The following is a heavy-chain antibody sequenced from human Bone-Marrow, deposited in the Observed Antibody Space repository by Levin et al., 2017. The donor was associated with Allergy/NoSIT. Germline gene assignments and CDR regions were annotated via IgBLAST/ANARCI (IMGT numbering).Heavy chain of an antibody. D-gene: IGHD3-10*01. CDR1: GFTFSSYA. V-gene: IGHV3-23*01. Sequence: LSLTCAASGFTFSSYAMSWVRQAPGKGLEWVSGISGSGGSTYYEDSVKGRFTISRDNSKNTLYLQMNSLRAEDTAVYYCAPSRGSSPFDYWGQGTLVTVSS. CDR2: ISGSGGST. J-gene: IGHJ4*02. CDR3: APSRGSSPFDY.